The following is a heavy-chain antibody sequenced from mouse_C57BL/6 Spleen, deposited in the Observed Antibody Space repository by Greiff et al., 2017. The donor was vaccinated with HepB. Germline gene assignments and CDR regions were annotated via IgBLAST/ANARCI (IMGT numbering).Heavy chain of an antibody. CDR2: IAPESGDT. V-gene: IGHV14-1*01. J-gene: IGHJ2*01. CDR1: GFNITDYY. Sequence: EVQLQQSGAELVRPGASVKLSCTASGFNITDYYMHWVKQRPEQGLEWIRRIAPESGDTEYAPKFQGKATLTADTSSHTAYLQRSSLTSVDTAVYYGTTNRNYRYVDYWGQGTTLTVSS. D-gene: IGHD2-5*01. CDR3: TTNRNYRYVDY.